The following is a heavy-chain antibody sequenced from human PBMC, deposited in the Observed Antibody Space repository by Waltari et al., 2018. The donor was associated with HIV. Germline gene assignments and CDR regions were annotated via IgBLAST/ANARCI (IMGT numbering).Heavy chain of an antibody. CDR1: GFTFRAQE. J-gene: IGHJ1*01. D-gene: IGHD1-26*01. CDR3: ANSAIGTIHEN. CDR2: SRNKASGPST. V-gene: IGHV3-72*01. Sequence: EVPSVESGGGLVRPGGSLRLACASFGFTFRAQEMDWARQAPGKGPDRIGRSRNKASGPSTEYAAAVKGRFIISRDDSQNSLFLKMNRLKTADTAVYYCANSAIGTIHENWGRGPLVAVSS.